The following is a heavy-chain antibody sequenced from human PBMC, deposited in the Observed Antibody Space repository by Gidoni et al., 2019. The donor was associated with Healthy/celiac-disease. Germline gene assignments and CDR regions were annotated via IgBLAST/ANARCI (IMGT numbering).Heavy chain of an antibody. J-gene: IGHJ4*02. D-gene: IGHD6-19*01. V-gene: IGHV4-39*01. CDR2: IYYSGST. Sequence: QLQLQESGPGLVKPSETLSLTCTVSGGSISSSSYYWGWIRQPPGKGLEWIGSIYYSGSTYYNPSLKSRVTISVDTSKNQFSLKLSSVTAADTAVYYCAIYTARVAGTFDDYWGQGTLVTVSS. CDR1: GGSISSSSYY. CDR3: AIYTARVAGTFDDY.